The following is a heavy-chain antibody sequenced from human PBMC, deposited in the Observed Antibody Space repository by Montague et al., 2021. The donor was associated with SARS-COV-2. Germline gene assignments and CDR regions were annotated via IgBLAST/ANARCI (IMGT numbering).Heavy chain of an antibody. J-gene: IGHJ2*01. D-gene: IGHD1-1*01. CDR3: AREDAGAWYFDL. Sequence: SETLSLTCTVSGGSISSNSYYWSRKRQPKGMEPDWNVSIYYSGTTXHNPSRRSRVPMTVDTSKNQFSLRLISVTAADTAVFYCAREDAGAWYFDLWGRGTLVTVSS. V-gene: IGHV4-39*02. CDR2: IYYSGTT. CDR1: GGSISSNSYY.